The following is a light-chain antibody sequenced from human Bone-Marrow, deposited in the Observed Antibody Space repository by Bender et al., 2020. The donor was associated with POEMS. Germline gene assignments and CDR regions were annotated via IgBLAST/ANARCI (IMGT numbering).Light chain of an antibody. Sequence: QSALTQPASVSGSTGQSITISCTGSSGDITNYKYVSWYQQHPGKAPKVIIFDVSDRPSGVSNRFSGSKSGNTASLTISGLQPEDEGDYYCSSYTTRGTLLFAGGTTVTVL. CDR2: DVS. V-gene: IGLV2-14*03. J-gene: IGLJ3*02. CDR3: SSYTTRGTLL. CDR1: SGDITNYKY.